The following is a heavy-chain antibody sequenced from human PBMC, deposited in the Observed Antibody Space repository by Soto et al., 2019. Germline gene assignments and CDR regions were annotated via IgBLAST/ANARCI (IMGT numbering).Heavy chain of an antibody. Sequence: QVQLQESGPGLVKPSETLSLTCTVSGGSISSYDWCWIRHPPGKGLEWIGYIYYSGSTNSNPSLKGRVTISVDTTKNQFSLKLSSVTAADTDVYDCARVWGGAFDFWGQGTMVTVSS. V-gene: IGHV4-59*01. D-gene: IGHD3-10*01. CDR3: ARVWGGAFDF. CDR1: GGSISSYD. J-gene: IGHJ3*01. CDR2: IYYSGST.